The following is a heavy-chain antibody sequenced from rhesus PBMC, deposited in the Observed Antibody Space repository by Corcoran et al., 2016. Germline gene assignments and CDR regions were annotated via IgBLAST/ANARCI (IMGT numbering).Heavy chain of an antibody. V-gene: IGHV4-65*01. CDR1: GGSISSSTW. D-gene: IGHD6-25*01. Sequence: QVQLQESGPGLVKPSETLSLTCAVSGGSISSSTWWSWIRQPPGKGLEGIVYISGSCVSTYSQPARKIRVNISTDTAKNPFSLKRSAVTAADTAGYYWAGDKGEEYSGSWDAFDFWGQGLRVTVSS. J-gene: IGHJ3*01. CDR2: ISGSCVST. CDR3: AGDKGEEYSGSWDAFDF.